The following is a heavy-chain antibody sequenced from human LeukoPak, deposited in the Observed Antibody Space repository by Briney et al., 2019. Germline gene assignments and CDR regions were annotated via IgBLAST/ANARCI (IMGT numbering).Heavy chain of an antibody. D-gene: IGHD3-10*01. V-gene: IGHV3-23*01. Sequence: GGSLRLSCAASGFTFSSYAMSWVRQAPGKGLEWVSAISGSGGSTYYADSVKGRFTISRDNSKNTLYLQMNSLRAEDTAAYYCAKDLLWFGGTGGMDVWGKGTTVTVSS. CDR2: ISGSGGST. CDR3: AKDLLWFGGTGGMDV. CDR1: GFTFSSYA. J-gene: IGHJ6*04.